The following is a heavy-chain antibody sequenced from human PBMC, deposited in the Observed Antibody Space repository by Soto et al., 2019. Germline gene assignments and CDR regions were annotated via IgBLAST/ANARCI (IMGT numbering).Heavy chain of an antibody. CDR3: AKTPSPRAAAGRGGGGYFDY. V-gene: IGHV3-23*01. CDR2: ISGSGGST. D-gene: IGHD6-13*01. CDR1: GFTFSTYA. J-gene: IGHJ4*02. Sequence: EVQLLESGGGLVQPGGSLRLSCAASGFTFSTYAMTWVRQAPGKRLEWVSMISGSGGSTYYADSVKGRFIISRDNSKNALDLQMNSLRAEDTAVYYCAKTPSPRAAAGRGGGGYFDYWGQGTLVTVSS.